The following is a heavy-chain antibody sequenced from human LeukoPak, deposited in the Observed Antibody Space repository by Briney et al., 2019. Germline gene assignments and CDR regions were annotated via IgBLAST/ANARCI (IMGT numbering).Heavy chain of an antibody. CDR3: AREGIAARPEYYFDY. J-gene: IGHJ4*02. CDR2: LSANGGKT. D-gene: IGHD6-6*01. CDR1: GFIFGSYA. Sequence: GGSLRLSCAASGFIFGSYAMNWVRQAPGKGLEWVSILSANGGKTFYADSVKGRFTISRDNSKNTLYLQMNSLRAEDTAVYYCAREGIAARPEYYFDYWGQGTLVTVSS. V-gene: IGHV3-23*01.